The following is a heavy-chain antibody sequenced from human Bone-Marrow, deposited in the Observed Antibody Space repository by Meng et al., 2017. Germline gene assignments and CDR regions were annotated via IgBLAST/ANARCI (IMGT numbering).Heavy chain of an antibody. CDR1: GGSISSSHW. Sequence: QLQEVGPGLVTPSGTLSLTCAVSGGSISSSHWWTWVRQSPGRGLEWIGEIYHSGTTNYNPSLKSRVTISVDKSRNLFSLNLSSVTAADTAMYYCARENQGGIVEGGPTYYFDYWGQGALVTVSS. D-gene: IGHD6-13*01. V-gene: IGHV4-4*02. CDR3: ARENQGGIVEGGPTYYFDY. CDR2: IYHSGTT. J-gene: IGHJ4*02.